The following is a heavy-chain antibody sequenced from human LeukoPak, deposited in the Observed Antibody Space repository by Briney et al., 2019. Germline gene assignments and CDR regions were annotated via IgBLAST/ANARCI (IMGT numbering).Heavy chain of an antibody. Sequence: GGSLRLSCAASGFTFSIYAMHWVRQAPGKGLEYVSAISSNGGSTYYANSVKGRFTISRDNSKNTLFLQMGSLRPEDMAVYYCAREGTSWAFDIWGQRTMVTVS. CDR2: ISSNGGST. D-gene: IGHD3-10*01. CDR3: AREGTSWAFDI. CDR1: GFTFSIYA. J-gene: IGHJ3*02. V-gene: IGHV3-64*01.